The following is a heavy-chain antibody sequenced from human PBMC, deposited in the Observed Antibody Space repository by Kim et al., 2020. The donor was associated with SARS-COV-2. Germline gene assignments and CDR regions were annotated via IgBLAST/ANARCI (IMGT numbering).Heavy chain of an antibody. D-gene: IGHD6-19*01. J-gene: IGHJ4*02. CDR1: GFTFGDYA. Sequence: GGSLRLSCTASGFTFGDYAMSWFRQAPGKGLEWVGFIRSKAYGGTTEYAASVKGRFTISRDDSKSIAYLQMNSLKTEDTAVYYCTRGARYSSGWTGDYWGQGTLVTVSS. V-gene: IGHV3-49*03. CDR2: IRSKAYGGTT. CDR3: TRGARYSSGWTGDY.